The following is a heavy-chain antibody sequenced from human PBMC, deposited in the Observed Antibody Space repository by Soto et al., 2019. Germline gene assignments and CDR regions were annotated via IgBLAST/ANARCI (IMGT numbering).Heavy chain of an antibody. CDR2: IYYSGST. D-gene: IGHD2-15*01. CDR3: ACTREEVAPIHFDY. CDR1: GGSISSGGYY. V-gene: IGHV4-31*03. Sequence: SETLSLTCTVSGGSISSGGYYWSWIRQDTGKGLEWIGYIYYSGSTNYNPSLKSRVTISVDTSKNQFSLKLSSVTAADTSVYYCACTREEVAPIHFDYWGQGTLVTVSS. J-gene: IGHJ4*02.